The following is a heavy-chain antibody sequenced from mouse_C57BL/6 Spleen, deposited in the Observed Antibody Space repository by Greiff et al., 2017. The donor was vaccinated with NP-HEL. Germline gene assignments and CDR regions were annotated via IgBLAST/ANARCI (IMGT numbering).Heavy chain of an antibody. CDR3: ARDPSLTGYYYAMDY. CDR2: ISDGGSYT. Sequence: DVKLVESGGGLVKPGGSLKLSCAASGFTFSSYAMSWVRQTPEKRLEWVATISDGGSYTYYPDNVKGRFTISRDNAKNNLYLQMSHLKSEDTAMYYCARDPSLTGYYYAMDYWGQGTSVTVSS. V-gene: IGHV5-4*01. J-gene: IGHJ4*01. D-gene: IGHD4-1*01. CDR1: GFTFSSYA.